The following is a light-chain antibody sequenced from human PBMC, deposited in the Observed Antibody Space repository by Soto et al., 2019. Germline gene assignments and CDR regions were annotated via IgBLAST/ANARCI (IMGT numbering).Light chain of an antibody. Sequence: DIQMTQYPSSLSASVGDRVTITCRASQDISNDLACYQQRPGKVPKLLIYAASTLQSGVPSRFSGSGSGTDFTLTISSLLPEDVATYYCQNLDSAAFTFGPGTKVDI. CDR2: AAS. CDR3: QNLDSAAFT. CDR1: QDISND. V-gene: IGKV1-27*01. J-gene: IGKJ3*01.